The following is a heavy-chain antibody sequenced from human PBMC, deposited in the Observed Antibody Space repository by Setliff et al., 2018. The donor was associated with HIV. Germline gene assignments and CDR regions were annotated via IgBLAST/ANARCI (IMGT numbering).Heavy chain of an antibody. CDR3: ARGYFGSSGFGFQH. CDR2: INSGYGNT. D-gene: IGHD3-10*01. CDR1: GYTFSNFG. V-gene: IGHV1-3*04. J-gene: IGHJ1*01. Sequence: ASVKVSCKASGYTFSNFGVHWVRQAPGQRPEWMGWINSGYGNTKYSQEFQGRVTVTRDTTASTVYMELRSPRTEDTAVYYCARGYFGSSGFGFQHWGQGTAVTVSS.